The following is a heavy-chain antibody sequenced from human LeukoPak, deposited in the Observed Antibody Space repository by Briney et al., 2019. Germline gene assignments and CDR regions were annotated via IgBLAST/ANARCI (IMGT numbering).Heavy chain of an antibody. Sequence: SETLSLTCAVYGGSFSGYYWSWIRQPPGKGLEWIGEINHSGSTNYNPSLKSRVTISVDTSKNQFSLKLSSVTAADTAVYYCARGPNYYDSSGYNDARAFDIWGQGTMVTVSS. CDR1: GGSFSGYY. CDR2: INHSGST. CDR3: ARGPNYYDSSGYNDARAFDI. V-gene: IGHV4-34*01. J-gene: IGHJ3*02. D-gene: IGHD3-22*01.